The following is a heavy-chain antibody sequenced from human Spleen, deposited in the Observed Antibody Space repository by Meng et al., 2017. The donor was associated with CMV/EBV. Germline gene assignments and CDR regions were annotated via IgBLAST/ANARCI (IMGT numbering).Heavy chain of an antibody. CDR3: ARDSRFPAARLTSDY. CDR1: GFTVSSNE. Sequence: GESLKISCAASGFTVSSNEMSWVRQAPGKGLEWVSSISGGSTYYADSRKGRFTISRDNSKNTLHLQMNSLRAEDTAVYYCARDSRFPAARLTSDYWGQGTLVTVSS. V-gene: IGHV3-38-3*01. D-gene: IGHD6-6*01. CDR2: ISGGST. J-gene: IGHJ4*02.